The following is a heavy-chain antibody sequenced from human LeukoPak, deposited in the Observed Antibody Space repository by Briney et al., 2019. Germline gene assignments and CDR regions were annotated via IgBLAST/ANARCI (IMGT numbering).Heavy chain of an antibody. Sequence: GGSLRLSCTASGFTFSSYWMHWVRQAPGKGLVWVSHINSDGINTSYADSVKGRFTISRDNAKNTLYLQMNSLRAEDTAVYYCARVAGSSWSTDGYFQHWGQGTLVTVSS. CDR2: INSDGINT. V-gene: IGHV3-74*01. J-gene: IGHJ1*01. CDR1: GFTFSSYW. CDR3: ARVAGSSWSTDGYFQH. D-gene: IGHD6-13*01.